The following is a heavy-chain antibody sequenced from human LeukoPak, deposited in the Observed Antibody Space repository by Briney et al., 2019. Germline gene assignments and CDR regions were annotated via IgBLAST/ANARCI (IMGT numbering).Heavy chain of an antibody. D-gene: IGHD2-2*01. CDR3: ARDFEYCSSTNCPFYFDY. V-gene: IGHV3-48*02. Sequence: GGSLRLSCAASGFTFSTYSMNWVRQAPGKGLEGVSYIDSSSSTIYYADSVKGRFTISRDNGKNSLYLQMNSLSDEDTAVYYCARDFEYCSSTNCPFYFDYWGQGTLVTVSS. CDR2: IDSSSSTI. J-gene: IGHJ4*02. CDR1: GFTFSTYS.